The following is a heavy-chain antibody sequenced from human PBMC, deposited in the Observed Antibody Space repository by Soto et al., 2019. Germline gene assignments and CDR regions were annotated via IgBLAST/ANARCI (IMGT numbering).Heavy chain of an antibody. V-gene: IGHV1-18*01. CDR1: GYTFTSYG. CDR2: ISAYNGNT. J-gene: IGHJ6*02. D-gene: IGHD3-10*01. CDR3: ARILWFGGMYYYYYGMDV. Sequence: QVQLVQSGAEVKKPGASVKVSCKASGYTFTSYGISWVRQAPGQGLEWMGWISAYNGNTNYAQKLQGRVTMTTDTSTSTAYMELRSLRSDDTAVYYCARILWFGGMYYYYYGMDVWGQGTTVTVSS.